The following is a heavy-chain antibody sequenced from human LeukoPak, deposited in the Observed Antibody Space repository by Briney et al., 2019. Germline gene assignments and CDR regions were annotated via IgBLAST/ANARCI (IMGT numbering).Heavy chain of an antibody. V-gene: IGHV3-48*04. Sequence: PGGSLRLSCAASGFTFSSYAMSWVRQAPGKGLEWVSYISSSGSTIYYADSVKGRFTISRDNAKNSLYLQMNSLRAEDTAVYYCARFMTTVTKNWFDPWGQGILVTVSS. CDR1: GFTFSSYA. D-gene: IGHD4-11*01. J-gene: IGHJ5*02. CDR3: ARFMTTVTKNWFDP. CDR2: ISSSGSTI.